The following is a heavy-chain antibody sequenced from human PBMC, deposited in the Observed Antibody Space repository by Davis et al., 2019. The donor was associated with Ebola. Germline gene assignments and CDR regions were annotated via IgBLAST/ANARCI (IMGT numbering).Heavy chain of an antibody. CDR3: ASLYSSGWHF. CDR1: GGSISSYY. Sequence: GSLRLSCTVSGGSISSYYWSWIRQPPGKGLEWIGYIYYSGSTNYNPSLKSRVTISVDTSKNQFSLKLSSVTAADTAVYYCASLYSSGWHFWGQGTLVTVSS. J-gene: IGHJ4*02. V-gene: IGHV4-59*08. D-gene: IGHD6-19*01. CDR2: IYYSGST.